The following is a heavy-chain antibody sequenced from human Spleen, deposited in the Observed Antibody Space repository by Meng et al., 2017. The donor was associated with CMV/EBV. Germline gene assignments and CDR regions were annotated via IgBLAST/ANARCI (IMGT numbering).Heavy chain of an antibody. D-gene: IGHD6-19*01. Sequence: SRFTVRNYYIQWVRQVPGKGLVWVSRINSDGSSTSYADSVKGRFTISRDNAKNMLYLQLNSLRGEDTAVYYCARARHQQWSVTYFDYWGQGTLVTVSS. CDR2: INSDGSST. CDR1: RFTVRNYY. V-gene: IGHV3-74*01. J-gene: IGHJ4*02. CDR3: ARARHQQWSVTYFDY.